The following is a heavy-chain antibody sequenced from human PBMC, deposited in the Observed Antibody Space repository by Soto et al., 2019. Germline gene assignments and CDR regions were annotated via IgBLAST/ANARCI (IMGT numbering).Heavy chain of an antibody. V-gene: IGHV3-74*01. CDR3: VKTAPIGYGY. CDR2: INSDGTTT. Sequence: GGSLRLSCAASGFTFSSYWMHWVRQPPGEGLVWVARINSDGTTTTYADFVEGRFTISRDNAKNTLYLQMNGLRPEDTAVYFCVKTAPIGYGYWGQGSLVTVSS. J-gene: IGHJ4*02. CDR1: GFTFSSYW. D-gene: IGHD3-16*01.